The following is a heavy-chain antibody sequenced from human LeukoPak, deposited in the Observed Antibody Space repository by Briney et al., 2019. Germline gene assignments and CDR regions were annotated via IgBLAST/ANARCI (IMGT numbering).Heavy chain of an antibody. J-gene: IGHJ4*02. Sequence: PSDTLSLTCTVSGGSISTSSYYWGWIRQPPGKGLEWIRAIYHSRSTYYNASLKSRATISADTSKNQFSLKLSSVTAADTAVYYCARHRWMEVYGSGSYYVDYWSQGTLVTVSS. CDR3: ARHRWMEVYGSGSYYVDY. CDR1: GGSISTSSYY. D-gene: IGHD3-10*01. V-gene: IGHV4-39*01. CDR2: IYHSRST.